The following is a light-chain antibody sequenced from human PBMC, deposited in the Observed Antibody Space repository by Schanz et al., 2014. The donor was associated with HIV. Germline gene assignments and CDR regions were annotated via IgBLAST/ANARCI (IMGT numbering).Light chain of an antibody. J-gene: IGKJ1*01. CDR1: QDIRND. Sequence: DIQMTQSPSSLSASVGDRVTLTCRASQDIRNDLSWYQQKPGSAPKLLIYAASTLQSGVPSRFSGSGSGTDFTLTISSLQPEDVATYYCQQYNTYPTWTFGQGTKVEIK. CDR3: QQYNTYPTWT. CDR2: AAS. V-gene: IGKV1-27*01.